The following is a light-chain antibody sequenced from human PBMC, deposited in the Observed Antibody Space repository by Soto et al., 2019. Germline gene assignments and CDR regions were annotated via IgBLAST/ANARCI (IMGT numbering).Light chain of an antibody. CDR3: QQRSNWPPTCT. CDR1: QSVNTY. V-gene: IGKV3-11*01. CDR2: DAS. J-gene: IGKJ2*02. Sequence: EVVLTQSPATLSLSPGERATLSCRASQSVNTYLAWYQQKPGQAPRLLIYDASNRATGIPARFSGSGSGTDFTLTSSNLEPEDFAVYYCQQRSNWPPTCTFGQGTRLEIK.